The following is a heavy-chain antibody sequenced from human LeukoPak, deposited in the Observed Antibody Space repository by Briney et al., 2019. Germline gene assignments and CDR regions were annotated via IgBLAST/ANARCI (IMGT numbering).Heavy chain of an antibody. CDR1: GYTFTNYS. V-gene: IGHV1-18*01. Sequence: PGASVKVSCKASGYTFTNYSISWVRQAPGQGLEWMGWISGYNGNTKYAQKLQGRVTMTIDTSTSTAYMELRSLRSDDTAVYYCARMAYDILTGYFQPNWFDPWGQGTLVTVSS. D-gene: IGHD3-9*01. CDR3: ARMAYDILTGYFQPNWFDP. CDR2: ISGYNGNT. J-gene: IGHJ5*02.